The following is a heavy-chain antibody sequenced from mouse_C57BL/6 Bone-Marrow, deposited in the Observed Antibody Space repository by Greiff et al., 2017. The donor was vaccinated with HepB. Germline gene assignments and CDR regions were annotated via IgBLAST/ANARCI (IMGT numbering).Heavy chain of an antibody. CDR2: INPNYGTT. V-gene: IGHV1-39*01. D-gene: IGHD1-1*01. CDR3: ARERNCYYYGSSLAY. Sequence: EVQRVESGPELVKPGASVKISCKASGYSFTDYNMNWVKQSNGKSLEWIGVINPNYGTTSYNQKFKGKATLTVDQSSSTAYMQLNSLTSEDSAVYYCARERNCYYYGSSLAYWGQGTLVTVSA. J-gene: IGHJ3*01. CDR1: GYSFTDYN.